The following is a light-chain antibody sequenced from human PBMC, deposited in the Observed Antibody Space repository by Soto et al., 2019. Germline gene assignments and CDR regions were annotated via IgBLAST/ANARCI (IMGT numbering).Light chain of an antibody. J-gene: IGLJ1*01. CDR1: SSDVGGYDY. CDR2: DVT. CDR3: GSYTDGSPHV. V-gene: IGLV2-14*03. Sequence: QSALTQPASVSGSPGQSITISCTGTSSDVGGYDYVSWYQQHPGRAPKLMIYDVTNRPSGVSNRFSGSKSGNTASLTISGLQAEDEADYYCGSYTDGSPHVFGTGTKLTVL.